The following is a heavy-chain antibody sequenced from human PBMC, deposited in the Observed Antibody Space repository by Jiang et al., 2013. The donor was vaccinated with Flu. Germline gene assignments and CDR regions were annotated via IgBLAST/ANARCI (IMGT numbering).Heavy chain of an antibody. CDR1: GGSITGYY. Sequence: GPGLVKASETLSLTCTVSGGSITGYYWTWIRQPPGKGLDWIGYIFYTGGGTNYNPSLQSRVTMSVDRSKNQFSLKLNSVTAADTAVYYCARLDYGVRGLFDLWGRGTRVTVSS. V-gene: IGHV4-59*01. J-gene: IGHJ2*01. CDR2: IFYTGGGT. CDR3: ARLDYGVRGLFDL. D-gene: IGHD4-17*01.